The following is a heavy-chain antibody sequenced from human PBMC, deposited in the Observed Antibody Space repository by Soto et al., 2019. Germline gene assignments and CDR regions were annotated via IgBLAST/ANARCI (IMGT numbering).Heavy chain of an antibody. V-gene: IGHV4-39*01. CDR3: ARHKEPARHDSQWFDH. CDR2: IYYGGYT. D-gene: IGHD2-2*01. CDR1: GGTIIISSYS. J-gene: IGHJ5*02. Sequence: QLQLQESGPGLVKPSETLSLTCTVSGGTIIISSYSWGWVRQPPGKGLAWIGSIYYGGYTHYNPSLHSRVTIPVDTSKNQFSLRLNSVTAADTAVYYCARHKEPARHDSQWFDHWGQGTRVTVSS.